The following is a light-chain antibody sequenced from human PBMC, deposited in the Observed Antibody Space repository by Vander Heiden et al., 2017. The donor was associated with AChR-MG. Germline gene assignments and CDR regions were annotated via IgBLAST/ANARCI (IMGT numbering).Light chain of an antibody. Sequence: QSVLTQPPPASGTPGQRVSISCSGSSSNIGDNSVNWYQQLPGAAPKLLISANNQRPSGVPDRFSGSKSGTSASLAISGLQSEDEGDYYCSTWDDSLNGPVFGGGTKVTVL. V-gene: IGLV1-44*01. CDR2: ANN. CDR3: STWDDSLNGPV. CDR1: SSNIGDNS. J-gene: IGLJ3*02.